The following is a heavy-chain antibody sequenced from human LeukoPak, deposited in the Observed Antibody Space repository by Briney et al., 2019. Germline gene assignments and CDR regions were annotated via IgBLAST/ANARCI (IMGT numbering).Heavy chain of an antibody. V-gene: IGHV3-33*01. Sequence: GGSLRLSCAASGFTFSSYGMHWVRQAPGKGLEWVAVIWYDGSNKYYADSAKGRFTISRDNSKNTLYLQMNSLRAEDTAVYYCARDGGGYYYDSSGPDVWGQGTTVTVSS. CDR2: IWYDGSNK. CDR1: GFTFSSYG. J-gene: IGHJ6*02. CDR3: ARDGGGYYYDSSGPDV. D-gene: IGHD3-22*01.